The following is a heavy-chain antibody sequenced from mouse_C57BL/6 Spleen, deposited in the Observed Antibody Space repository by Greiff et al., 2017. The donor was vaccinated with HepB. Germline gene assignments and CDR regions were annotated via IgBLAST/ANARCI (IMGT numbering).Heavy chain of an antibody. J-gene: IGHJ3*01. Sequence: DVMLVESGEGLVKPGGSLKLSCAASGFTFSSYAMSWVRQTPEKRLEWVAYISSGGDYIYYADTVKGRFTISRDNARNTLYLQMSSLKSEDTAMYYCTREGGNYSWFAYWGQGTLVTVSA. CDR1: GFTFSSYA. V-gene: IGHV5-9-1*02. D-gene: IGHD2-1*01. CDR2: ISSGGDYI. CDR3: TREGGNYSWFAY.